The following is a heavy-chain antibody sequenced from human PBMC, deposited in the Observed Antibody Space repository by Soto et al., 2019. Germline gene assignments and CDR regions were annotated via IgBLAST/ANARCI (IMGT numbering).Heavy chain of an antibody. J-gene: IGHJ6*02. CDR3: AKAVGCSSTSCYAEGLDYYYYYGMDV. V-gene: IGHV3-30*18. CDR1: GFTFSSYG. Sequence: QVQLVESGGGVVQPGRSLRLSCAASGFTFSSYGMHWVRQAPGKGLEWVAVISYDGSNKYYADSVKGRFTISRDNSKNTLYLQMNRLRAEDTAVYYCAKAVGCSSTSCYAEGLDYYYYYGMDVWGQGTTVTVSS. D-gene: IGHD2-2*01. CDR2: ISYDGSNK.